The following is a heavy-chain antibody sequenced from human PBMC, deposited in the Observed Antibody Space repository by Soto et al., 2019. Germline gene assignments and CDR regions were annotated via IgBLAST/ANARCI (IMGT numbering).Heavy chain of an antibody. D-gene: IGHD6-13*01. CDR3: AAGEASSRNLAPYYLDF. Sequence: SETLSLTCTVSGGSMRNYFWTWIRQPPGKGLEWVGYIHYSGTTSFFPSYNPSLRSRVTISEDTSKNQFSLKLLSVTTADTAVYFCAAGEASSRNLAPYYLDFWGQGTLVTVSS. J-gene: IGHJ4*02. CDR2: IHYSGTT. CDR1: GGSMRNYF. V-gene: IGHV4-59*01.